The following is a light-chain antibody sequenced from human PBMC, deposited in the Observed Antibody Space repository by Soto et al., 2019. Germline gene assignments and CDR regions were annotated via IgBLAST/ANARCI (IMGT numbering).Light chain of an antibody. CDR2: DVS. J-gene: IGLJ1*01. Sequence: QSALTQPASVSGSPGQSITISCTGTSSDVGGYNYVSWYQQHPGKAPKLMIYDVSNRPSGVSNRFSGSKSGNTASLTISGLQAEDEADYYCSSYTSSGPPYVFVTGTKVTV. CDR3: SSYTSSGPPYV. V-gene: IGLV2-14*01. CDR1: SSDVGGYNY.